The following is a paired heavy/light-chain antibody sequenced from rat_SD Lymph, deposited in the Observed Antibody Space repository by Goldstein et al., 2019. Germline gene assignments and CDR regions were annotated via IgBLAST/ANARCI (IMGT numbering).Heavy chain of an antibody. Sequence: QMQLQESGPGLVKPTQSLFLTCSVTGFSITSGYYWIWIRQSHGKHLEWMGYMTYSGETFYNPSLKSPISITRETSKNQFFLQLNSVTTEDTAMYYCAGDFSAWGQGVMVTVSS. V-gene: IGHV3-8*01. CDR1: GFSITSGYY. J-gene: IGHJ2*01. CDR2: MTYSGET. D-gene: IGHD3-2*01. CDR3: AGDFSA.
Light chain of an antibody. Sequence: DVVMTQTPPSLSVAIGQSVSISCKSSQSLVASDKNTYLNWLLQSPGRSPKRLIYQVSKLDSGVPDRFSGSGSEKDFTLKISRVEAEDLGVYYCLQGTHLPLTFGSGTKLEIK. CDR2: QVS. V-gene: IGKV1S14*01. CDR3: LQGTHLPLT. J-gene: IGKJ5*01. CDR1: QSLVASDKNTY.